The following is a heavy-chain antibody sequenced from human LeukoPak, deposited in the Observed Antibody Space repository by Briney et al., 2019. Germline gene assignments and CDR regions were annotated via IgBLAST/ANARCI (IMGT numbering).Heavy chain of an antibody. CDR1: GYTFTSYY. CDR2: INPSGGST. CDR3: ARGGVLLWFGELRNPFDY. J-gene: IGHJ4*02. D-gene: IGHD3-10*01. V-gene: IGHV1-46*01. Sequence: GASVKVSCKASGYTFTSYYMHWVRQAPGQGLEWMGIINPSGGSTSYAQKFQGRVTMTRDTSISTAYMELSRLRSDDTAVYYCARGGVLLWFGELRNPFDYWGQGTLVTVSS.